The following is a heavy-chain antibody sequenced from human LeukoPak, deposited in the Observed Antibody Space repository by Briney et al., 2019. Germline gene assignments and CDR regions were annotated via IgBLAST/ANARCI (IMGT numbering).Heavy chain of an antibody. V-gene: IGHV3-7*03. Sequence: TGGSLRLSCAGSGFTFSSYWMSWVRQAPGKGLEWVANIKQDGSEKYYVDSVKGRFTISRDNAKNSLYLQMNSLRAEDTAVYYCANRGCSSTSCYPLDYWGQGTLVTVSS. J-gene: IGHJ4*02. CDR1: GFTFSSYW. CDR3: ANRGCSSTSCYPLDY. D-gene: IGHD2-2*01. CDR2: IKQDGSEK.